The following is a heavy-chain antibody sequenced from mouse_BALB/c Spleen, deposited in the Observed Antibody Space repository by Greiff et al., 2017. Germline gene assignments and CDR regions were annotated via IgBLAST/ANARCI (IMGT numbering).Heavy chain of an antibody. J-gene: IGHJ4*01. Sequence: EVMLVESGGGLVQPGGSLKLSCAASGFTFSSYGMSWVRQTPDKRLELVATINSNGGSTYYPDSVKGRFTISRDNAKNTLYLQMSSLKSEDTAMYYCAREGGDYAMDYWGQGTSVTVSS. CDR2: INSNGGST. V-gene: IGHV5-6-3*01. CDR3: AREGGDYAMDY. D-gene: IGHD1-1*02. CDR1: GFTFSSYG.